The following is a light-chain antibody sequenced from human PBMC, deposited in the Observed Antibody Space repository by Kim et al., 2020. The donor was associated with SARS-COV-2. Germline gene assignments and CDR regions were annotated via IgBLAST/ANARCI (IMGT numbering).Light chain of an antibody. V-gene: IGKV1-17*01. CDR3: LQHNSYPIT. Sequence: ASVGDRVTTTCRASQDIRNDLGWYKQSPARAPKRLIYGASSFQSGVPSRFSGSGSGTEFTLTISSLQPEDFATYFCLQHNSYPITFGQGTRLEIK. CDR2: GAS. J-gene: IGKJ5*01. CDR1: QDIRND.